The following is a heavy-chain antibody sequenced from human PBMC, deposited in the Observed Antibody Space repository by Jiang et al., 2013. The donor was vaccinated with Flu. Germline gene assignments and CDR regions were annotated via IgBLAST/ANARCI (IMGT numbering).Heavy chain of an antibody. D-gene: IGHD3-22*01. Sequence: SGPGLVKPSETLSLTCTVSGGSINNYYWSWIRQPPGKGPEWIGYIYYNGSPNYNPSLKSRVTTSIDTSKNQFSLKLSSVTAADTAVYYCARRYYYDSSGRPHDAVHVWGQGTMVTVSS. CDR1: GGSINNYY. CDR2: IYYNGSP. V-gene: IGHV4-59*01. CDR3: ARRYYYDSSGRPHDAVHV. J-gene: IGHJ3*01.